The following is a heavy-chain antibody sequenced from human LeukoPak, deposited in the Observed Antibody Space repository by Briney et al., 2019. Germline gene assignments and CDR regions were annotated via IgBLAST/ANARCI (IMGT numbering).Heavy chain of an antibody. CDR2: ISYSGST. Sequence: PSETLSLTCTVSGGSISNYYWSWIRQPPGKGLEWIGYISYSGSTNYNPSLRSRVTISVDTSKNLFSLKVSSVTAADTAVYYCARGRSNYYGMDVWGQGTTVTVSS. CDR3: ARGRSNYYGMDV. V-gene: IGHV4-59*01. D-gene: IGHD1-26*01. J-gene: IGHJ6*02. CDR1: GGSISNYY.